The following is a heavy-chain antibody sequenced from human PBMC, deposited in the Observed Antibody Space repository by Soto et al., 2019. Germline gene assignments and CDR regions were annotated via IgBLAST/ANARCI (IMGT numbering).Heavy chain of an antibody. CDR3: ATERPRTTYYYDSSGYYSPVIDAFDI. V-gene: IGHV1-24*01. CDR2: FDPEDGET. CDR1: GYTLTELS. Sequence: ASVKVSCKVSGYTLTELSMHWVRQAPGKGLEWMGGFDPEDGETIYAQKFQGRVTMTKDTSTDTAYMELSSLRSEDTAVYYCATERPRTTYYYDSSGYYSPVIDAFDIWGQGTMVTVSS. J-gene: IGHJ3*02. D-gene: IGHD3-22*01.